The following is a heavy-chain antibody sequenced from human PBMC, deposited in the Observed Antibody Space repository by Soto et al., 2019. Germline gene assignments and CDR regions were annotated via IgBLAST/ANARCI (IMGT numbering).Heavy chain of an antibody. Sequence: ASVKVSCKASGYTFTGYYMHWVRQAPGQGLEWMGWINPNSGGTNYAQKFQGWVTMTRDTSISTAYMELSRLRSDDTAVYYCARTSSSWYYYYGMDVWGQGTTVNVSS. J-gene: IGHJ6*02. D-gene: IGHD6-13*01. V-gene: IGHV1-2*04. CDR1: GYTFTGYY. CDR3: ARTSSSWYYYYGMDV. CDR2: INPNSGGT.